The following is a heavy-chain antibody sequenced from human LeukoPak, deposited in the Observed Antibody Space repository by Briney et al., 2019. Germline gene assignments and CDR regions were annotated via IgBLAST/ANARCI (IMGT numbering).Heavy chain of an antibody. Sequence: GGSLRLSCAASGFTFSSYAMHWVRQAPGKGLEWVAVISYDGSNKYYADSVKGRFTISRDNSKNTLYLQMNSLRAEDTAVYYCAKGAEWELLGEFDYWGQGTLVTVSS. CDR2: ISYDGSNK. V-gene: IGHV3-30-3*01. J-gene: IGHJ4*02. D-gene: IGHD1-26*01. CDR3: AKGAEWELLGEFDY. CDR1: GFTFSSYA.